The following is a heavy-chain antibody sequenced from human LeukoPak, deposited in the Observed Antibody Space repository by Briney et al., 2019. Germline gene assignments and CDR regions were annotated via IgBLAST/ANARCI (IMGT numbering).Heavy chain of an antibody. CDR3: ARIKRAAGTGWFDP. CDR1: GYTFNNYG. D-gene: IGHD6-13*01. Sequence: ASVKVSCKASGYTFNNYGITWVRQAPGQGLEWMGWISVYNGNTNYAQKLQGRVTMTTDTSTSTAYMELRSLRSDDTAVYYCARIKRAAGTGWFDPWGQGTLVTVSS. J-gene: IGHJ5*02. V-gene: IGHV1-18*01. CDR2: ISVYNGNT.